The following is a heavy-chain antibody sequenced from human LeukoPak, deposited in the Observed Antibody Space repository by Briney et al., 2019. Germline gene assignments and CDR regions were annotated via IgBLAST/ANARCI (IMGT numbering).Heavy chain of an antibody. J-gene: IGHJ5*02. D-gene: IGHD6-19*01. Sequence: GESLKISCKGSGSSFTSYWIGWVRQMPGKGLEWMGIIYPGDSDTRYSPSFQGQVTISADKSISTAYLQWSSLKASDTAMYYCARHFVSGWYMETQNWFDPWGQGTLVTVSS. V-gene: IGHV5-51*01. CDR2: IYPGDSDT. CDR3: ARHFVSGWYMETQNWFDP. CDR1: GSSFTSYW.